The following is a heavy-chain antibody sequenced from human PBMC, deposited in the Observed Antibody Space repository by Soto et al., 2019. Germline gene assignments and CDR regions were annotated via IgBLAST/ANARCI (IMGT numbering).Heavy chain of an antibody. CDR3: ARRSIYGAFDI. V-gene: IGHV3-11*01. Sequence: VQLVESGGGLVKPGGSLRLSCAASEFTFSDYYMGWIRQAPGKGLEWVSCMSNSGSAIYSADSVKGRFTISRDNANNPLYLQMNSLRAEDTAVYYCARRSIYGAFDIWGQGTMVTVSS. D-gene: IGHD4-17*01. CDR2: MSNSGSAI. CDR1: EFTFSDYY. J-gene: IGHJ3*02.